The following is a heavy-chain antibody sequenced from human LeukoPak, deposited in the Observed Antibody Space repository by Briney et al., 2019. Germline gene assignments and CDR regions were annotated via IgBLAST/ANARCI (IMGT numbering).Heavy chain of an antibody. V-gene: IGHV1-69*04. CDR3: ARDQGLTAPPPYGLDV. Sequence: GSSVKVSCKSSVCTFSSYAISWVRQAPGQGLEWMGRIIPVLNITTYAQKFQGSVTITADTSTSTVCMEISSLRSEETAVYYCARDQGLTAPPPYGLDVWGQGTTVIVSS. CDR2: IIPVLNIT. CDR1: VCTFSSYA. D-gene: IGHD5-18*01. J-gene: IGHJ6*02.